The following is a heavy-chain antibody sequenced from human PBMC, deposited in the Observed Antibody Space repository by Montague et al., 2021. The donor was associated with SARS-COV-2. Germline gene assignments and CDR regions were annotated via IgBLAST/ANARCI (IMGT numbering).Heavy chain of an antibody. CDR3: AASAWTNGYFDF. CDR1: GASISSYY. D-gene: IGHD1/OR15-1a*01. CDR2: IYYSGST. Sequence: SETLSLTCTVSGASISSYYLSLIRQPPGKGLECIGYIYYSGSTNYNPSFKSRASISLDTPNNQFSLKMASVTAADTAVYFCAASAWTNGYFDFWGPGFLVTVSS. J-gene: IGHJ4*02. V-gene: IGHV4-59*08.